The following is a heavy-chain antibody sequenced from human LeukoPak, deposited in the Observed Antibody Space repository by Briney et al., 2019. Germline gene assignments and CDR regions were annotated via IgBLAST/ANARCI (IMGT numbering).Heavy chain of an antibody. Sequence: SVKVSCKASGGTFSSYATSWVRQAPGQGLEWMGGIIPIFGTANYAQKFQGRVTITADESTSTAYMELSSLRSEDTAVYYCAREFIEDFGVVYNNWFDPWGQGTLVTVSS. V-gene: IGHV1-69*13. CDR3: AREFIEDFGVVYNNWFDP. CDR2: IIPIFGTA. D-gene: IGHD3-3*01. CDR1: GGTFSSYA. J-gene: IGHJ5*02.